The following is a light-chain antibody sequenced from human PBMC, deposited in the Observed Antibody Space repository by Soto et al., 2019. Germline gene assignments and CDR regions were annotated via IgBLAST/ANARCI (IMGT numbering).Light chain of an antibody. Sequence: EIVLTQSPGTLSLSPGERATLSCRASQSVSSYLAWYQQRPGQAPSLLIYGASSRATGIPDKFSGSGSGTDFTLTISRLEPEDFAVYYCQQYGGSPITFGQGTRLEIK. V-gene: IGKV3-20*01. CDR3: QQYGGSPIT. CDR2: GAS. J-gene: IGKJ5*01. CDR1: QSVSSY.